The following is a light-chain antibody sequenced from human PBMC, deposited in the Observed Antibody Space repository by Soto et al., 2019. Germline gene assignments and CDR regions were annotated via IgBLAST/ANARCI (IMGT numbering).Light chain of an antibody. J-gene: IGKJ4*01. V-gene: IGKV1-39*01. CDR1: QSIRSH. Sequence: DIQLTQSPSSLSASVGDRVTITCRASQSIRSHLNWYQQKPGKAPKVLIYTAFTLQGGVPSRFSGSGSETVFTLTISSLQPEDFATYYCQQRYLTPLTFGGGTKVDIK. CDR3: QQRYLTPLT. CDR2: TAF.